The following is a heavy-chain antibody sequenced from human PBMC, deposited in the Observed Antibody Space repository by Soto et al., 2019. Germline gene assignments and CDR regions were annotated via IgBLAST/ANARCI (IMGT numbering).Heavy chain of an antibody. CDR2: MNPNSGNT. D-gene: IGHD2-15*01. V-gene: IGHV1-8*01. CDR3: ASGGGRFDFAY. Sequence: QVQLVQSGAEVKKPGASVKVSCKASGYTFTSYDINWVRQATGQGLEWMGWMNPNSGNTGYAQKCRGGVTMDRNTSIGTAYMELSSLRSEDTAVYYWASGGGRFDFAYWGQGTLVTVSS. J-gene: IGHJ4*02. CDR1: GYTFTSYD.